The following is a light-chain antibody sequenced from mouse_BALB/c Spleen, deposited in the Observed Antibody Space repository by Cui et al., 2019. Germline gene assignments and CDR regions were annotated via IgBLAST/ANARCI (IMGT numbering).Light chain of an antibody. V-gene: IGKV4-80*01. CDR3: HQWSSYPWT. CDR1: SSVSY. Sequence: QIVLTQSPAIMYASLGEEITLTCSASSSVSYMHWYQQKSGTSPKLLIYSTSNLASGVPSRFSGSGSGTFYPLTISSVEAEDAAEYYCHQWSSYPWTFGGGTKLEIK. CDR2: STS. J-gene: IGKJ1*01.